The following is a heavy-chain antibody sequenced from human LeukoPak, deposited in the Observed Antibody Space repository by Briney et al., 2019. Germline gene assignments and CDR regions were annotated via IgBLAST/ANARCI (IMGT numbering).Heavy chain of an antibody. V-gene: IGHV3-23*01. J-gene: IGHJ1*01. CDR1: GFTFASYG. Sequence: GGSLRLSCAASGFTFASYGMSWVRQAPGKGLEWVSFITTNGGRTSYADSVEGRFTISRDNPRNTLYMQMNSLRDEDTAVYYCAIMHGYYDGTGYWVQWGQGTLITVSS. CDR3: AIMHGYYDGTGYWVQ. CDR2: ITTNGGRT. D-gene: IGHD3-22*01.